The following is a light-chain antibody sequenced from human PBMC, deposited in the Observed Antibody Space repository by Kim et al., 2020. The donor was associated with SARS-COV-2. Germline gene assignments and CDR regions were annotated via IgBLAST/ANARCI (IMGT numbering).Light chain of an antibody. Sequence: GQKVPSSCSGSHPTIGNNYLSWYQHLPGTAPRVLIYDNNKRPSGIPDRFSGSKSGTSATLGITGLQTGDEADYYCGAWDTSLNAWVFGEGTQLTVL. CDR1: HPTIGNNY. CDR3: GAWDTSLNAWV. V-gene: IGLV1-51*01. J-gene: IGLJ3*02. CDR2: DNN.